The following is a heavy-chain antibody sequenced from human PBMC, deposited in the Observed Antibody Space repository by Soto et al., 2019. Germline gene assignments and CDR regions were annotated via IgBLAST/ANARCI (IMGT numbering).Heavy chain of an antibody. CDR1: GFTFSSYA. CDR3: ARGIHSSSCYYYYGMDV. Sequence: GGSLRLSCAASGFTFSSYAMHWVRQAPGKGLEWVAVISYDESNKYYADSVKGRFTISRDNSKNTLYLQMNSLRAEDTAVYYWARGIHSSSCYYYYGMDVWGQGTTVTVSS. V-gene: IGHV3-30-3*01. CDR2: ISYDESNK. D-gene: IGHD6-13*01. J-gene: IGHJ6*02.